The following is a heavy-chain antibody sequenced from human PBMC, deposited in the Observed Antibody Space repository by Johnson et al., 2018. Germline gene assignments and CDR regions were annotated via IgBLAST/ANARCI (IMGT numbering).Heavy chain of an antibody. CDR3: SKTYYYDSSGYYGAGRSAFDI. V-gene: IGHV3-30*18. D-gene: IGHD3-22*01. CDR2: ISYDGSNK. CDR1: GFTFSSYG. J-gene: IGHJ3*02. Sequence: QVQLVQSGGGVVQXGRSLRLXCAASGFTFSSYGMHWVRQAPGKGLEWVAVISYDGSNKYYADSVKGRFTISRDNSKNTLYLQMNRLRAENTAVYYCSKTYYYDSSGYYGAGRSAFDIWGQGTMVTVSS.